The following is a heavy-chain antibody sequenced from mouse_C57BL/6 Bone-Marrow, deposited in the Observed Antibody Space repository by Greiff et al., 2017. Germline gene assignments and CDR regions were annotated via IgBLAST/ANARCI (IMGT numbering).Heavy chain of an antibody. J-gene: IGHJ2*01. V-gene: IGHV10-1*01. Sequence: EVKVVESGGGLVQPKGSLKLSCAASGFSFNTYAMNWVRQAPGKGLEWVARIRSKSNNYATYYADSVKDRFTISRDDSESMLYLQMNNLKTEDTAMYYCVRHENGYYGFDYWGQGTTLTVSS. CDR3: VRHENGYYGFDY. D-gene: IGHD2-3*01. CDR1: GFSFNTYA. CDR2: IRSKSNNYAT.